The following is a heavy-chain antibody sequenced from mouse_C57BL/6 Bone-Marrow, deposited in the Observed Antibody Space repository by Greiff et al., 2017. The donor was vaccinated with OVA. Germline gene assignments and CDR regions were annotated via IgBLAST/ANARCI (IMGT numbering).Heavy chain of an antibody. D-gene: IGHD2-12*01. J-gene: IGHJ3*01. CDR1: GYTFTSYW. Sequence: QVQLQQPGTELVKPGASVKLSCKASGYTFTSYWMHWVKQRPGQGLEWIGNINPSNGGTNYNEKFKSNATLTVDKSSSTTYMQLSSLTSEDSAVYYCARGVYYSPWAFAYWGQGTLVTVSA. CDR2: INPSNGGT. V-gene: IGHV1-53*01. CDR3: ARGVYYSPWAFAY.